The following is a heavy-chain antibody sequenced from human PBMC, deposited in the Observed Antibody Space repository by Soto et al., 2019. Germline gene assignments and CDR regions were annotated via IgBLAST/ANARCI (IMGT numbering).Heavy chain of an antibody. CDR3: ARDLDRQTFHFDY. J-gene: IGHJ4*02. CDR2: INAGNGNT. V-gene: IGHV1-3*01. CDR1: GYTFTSYA. Sequence: ASVKVSCKASGYTFTSYAMHWVRQAPGQRLEWMGWINAGNGNTKYAQKLQGRVTMTTDTSTSTAYMELRSLRSDDTAIYYCARDLDRQTFHFDYWGQGTLVTVSS. D-gene: IGHD3-16*01.